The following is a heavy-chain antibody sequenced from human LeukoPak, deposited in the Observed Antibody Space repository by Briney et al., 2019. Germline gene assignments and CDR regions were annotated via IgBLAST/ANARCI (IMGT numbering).Heavy chain of an antibody. D-gene: IGHD3-22*01. Sequence: AISWVRQAPXXXLEWMGXIIPIFGTANYAQKFQGRVTITADESTSTAYMELSSLRSEDTAVHYCARAGDSSGYQYPFDYWGQGTLVTVSS. CDR3: ARAGDSSGYQYPFDY. CDR2: IIPIFGTA. CDR1: A. V-gene: IGHV1-69*01. J-gene: IGHJ4*02.